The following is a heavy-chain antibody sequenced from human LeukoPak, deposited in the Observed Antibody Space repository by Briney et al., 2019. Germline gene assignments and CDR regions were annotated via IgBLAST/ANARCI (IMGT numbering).Heavy chain of an antibody. Sequence: GASVKGSCKAYGGTFSSSAISWVRQAPGQGLWSMGRIIPILGIANYAQKFQGRVTITADKSTSTAYMELSSLRSEDTAVYYCARDSPRSVFEYRDYYGMDVWGQGTTVTVSS. J-gene: IGHJ6*02. CDR2: IIPILGIA. CDR3: ARDSPRSVFEYRDYYGMDV. CDR1: GGTFSSSA. D-gene: IGHD5/OR15-5a*01. V-gene: IGHV1-69*04.